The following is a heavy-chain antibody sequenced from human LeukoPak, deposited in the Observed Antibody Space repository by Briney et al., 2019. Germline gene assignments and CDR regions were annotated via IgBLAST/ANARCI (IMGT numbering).Heavy chain of an antibody. CDR1: GYTFTSYD. V-gene: IGHV1-8*01. Sequence: ASVKVSCKASGYTFTSYDINWVRQATGQGLEWMGWMNPNSGNTGYAKKFQGRVAMNRNTSISTAYMELSSLRSEVTAVYYCARGIGSPYYYDSSGLYNWFDPWGQGTLVTVSS. CDR3: ARGIGSPYYYDSSGLYNWFDP. CDR2: MNPNSGNT. D-gene: IGHD3-22*01. J-gene: IGHJ5*02.